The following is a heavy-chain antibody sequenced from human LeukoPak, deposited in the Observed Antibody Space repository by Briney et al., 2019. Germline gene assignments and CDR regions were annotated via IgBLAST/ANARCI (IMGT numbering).Heavy chain of an antibody. Sequence: PSETLSLTCTVSGGSISSYYWSWIRQPPGKGLEWIGYIYYSGSTNYNPSLKSRVTISVDTSKNQFSLKLSSVPAADTAVYYCARSITIFGVVTQTRFFDYWGQGTLVTVSS. CDR2: IYYSGST. J-gene: IGHJ4*02. CDR1: GGSISSYY. D-gene: IGHD3-3*01. V-gene: IGHV4-59*01. CDR3: ARSITIFGVVTQTRFFDY.